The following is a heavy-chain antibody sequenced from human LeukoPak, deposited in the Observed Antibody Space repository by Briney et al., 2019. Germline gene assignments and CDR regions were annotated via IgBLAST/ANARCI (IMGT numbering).Heavy chain of an antibody. CDR3: XXXXXXXXXXXFDI. J-gene: IGHJ3*02. CDR2: ISGSGGST. V-gene: IGHV3-23*01. Sequence: YXXSXVRQAPXKXXEWVSTISGSGGSTYXADSVKGRFTISXXNAXXSLYLQMNSLRAEDTAVYYXXXXXXXXXXXXFDIXXXXXXVTVS. CDR1: YX.